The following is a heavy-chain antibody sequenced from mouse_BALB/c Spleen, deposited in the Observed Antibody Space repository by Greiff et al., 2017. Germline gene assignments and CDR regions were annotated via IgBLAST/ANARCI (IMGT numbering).Heavy chain of an antibody. CDR1: GFTFSSYG. CDR2: ISSGGSYT. Sequence: EVKLVESGGDLVKPGGSLKLSCAASGFTFSSYGMSWVRQTPDKRLEWVATISSGGSYTYYPDSVKGRFTISRDNAKNTLYLQMSSLKSEDTAMYYCARLYYDYDIDYWGQGTTLTVSS. J-gene: IGHJ2*01. V-gene: IGHV5-6*01. D-gene: IGHD2-4*01. CDR3: ARLYYDYDIDY.